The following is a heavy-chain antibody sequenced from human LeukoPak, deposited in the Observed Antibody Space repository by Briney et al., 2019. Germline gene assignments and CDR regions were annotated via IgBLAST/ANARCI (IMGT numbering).Heavy chain of an antibody. CDR2: ISGSGGST. Sequence: GGSLRLSCAASGFTFSSYAMSWVRQAPGKGLEWVSAISGSGGSTYSADSVKGRFTISRYNSKNTLYLQMNSLRAEDTALYYCAKDIYGGNWPNDYWGQGTLVTVSS. D-gene: IGHD4-23*01. CDR3: AKDIYGGNWPNDY. CDR1: GFTFSSYA. V-gene: IGHV3-23*01. J-gene: IGHJ4*02.